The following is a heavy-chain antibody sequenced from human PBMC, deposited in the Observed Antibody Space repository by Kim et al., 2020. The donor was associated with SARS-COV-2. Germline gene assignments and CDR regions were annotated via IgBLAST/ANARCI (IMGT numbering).Heavy chain of an antibody. V-gene: IGHV4-31*03. J-gene: IGHJ4*02. CDR3: ARGKITMIVVGNYYFDS. CDR1: GGSISSGGYY. D-gene: IGHD3-22*01. CDR2: IYYSGST. Sequence: SETLSLTCTVSGGSISSGGYYWSWIRQHPGKGLEWIGYIYYSGSTYYNPSLKSRVTISVDTSKNQFSLKLSSVTAADTAVYYCARGKITMIVVGNYYFDSWGQGTLVTVSS.